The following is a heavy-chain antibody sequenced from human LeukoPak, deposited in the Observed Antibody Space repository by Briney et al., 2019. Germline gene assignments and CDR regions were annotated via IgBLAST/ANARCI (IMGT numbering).Heavy chain of an antibody. CDR3: ARTTEGYCRGRSCYSYYYYMDV. D-gene: IGHD2-15*01. J-gene: IGHJ6*03. CDR1: GGSFSGYY. Sequence: PSETLSLTCAVYGGSFSGYYWSWIRQPPGKGLEWIGEINHSGSTNSNPSLKSRVTISVDTSKNQFSLKLSSVTAADTAVYYCARTTEGYCRGRSCYSYYYYMDVWGKGTTVTVSS. CDR2: INHSGST. V-gene: IGHV4-34*01.